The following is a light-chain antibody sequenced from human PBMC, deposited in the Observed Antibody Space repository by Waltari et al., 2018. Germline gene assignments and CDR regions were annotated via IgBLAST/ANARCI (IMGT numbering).Light chain of an antibody. CDR3: QQYYTTPPYT. J-gene: IGKJ2*01. CDR2: WAS. Sequence: DIVMTQSPDSLTASLGARATINCKSRRNILYSSNNKNHLAWYQQKPGQPPKLLIYWASTRESGVPDRFSGSGSGTDFTLTISSLQPEDVAVYYCQQYYTTPPYTFGQGTKLEIK. V-gene: IGKV4-1*01. CDR1: RNILYSSNNKNH.